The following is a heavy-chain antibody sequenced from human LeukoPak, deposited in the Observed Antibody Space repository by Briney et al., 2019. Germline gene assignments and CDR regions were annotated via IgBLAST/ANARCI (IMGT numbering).Heavy chain of an antibody. V-gene: IGHV3-7*01. Sequence: GGSLRLSCAASGFTFSSYFISWLRHAPGKGLEWVANIKQDGSEKYYVDSVKGRFTISRDNAKNSLYLQMNSLRAEDTAVYYCARDGRELGLNDYWGQGTLVTVSS. CDR1: GFTFSSYF. CDR2: IKQDGSEK. J-gene: IGHJ4*02. CDR3: ARDGRELGLNDY. D-gene: IGHD7-27*01.